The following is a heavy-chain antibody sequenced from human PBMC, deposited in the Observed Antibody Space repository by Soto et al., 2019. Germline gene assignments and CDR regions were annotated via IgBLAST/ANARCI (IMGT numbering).Heavy chain of an antibody. J-gene: IGHJ3*02. CDR2: INAGNGNT. CDR3: ARVRHGYNRNAFDI. V-gene: IGHV1-3*01. CDR1: GYTFTSYA. D-gene: IGHD5-12*01. Sequence: VSVKVSCKSSGYTFTSYAMHWVRQAPGQRLEWMGWINAGNGNTKYSQKFQGRVTITRDTSASTAYMELSSLRSEDTAVYYCARVRHGYNRNAFDIWGQGTMVTVSS.